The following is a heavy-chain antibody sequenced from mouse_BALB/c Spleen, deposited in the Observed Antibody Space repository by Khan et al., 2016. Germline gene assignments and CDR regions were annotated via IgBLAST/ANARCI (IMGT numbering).Heavy chain of an antibody. CDR3: AREDYDNYGDYFDY. D-gene: IGHD2-1*01. CDR1: GFTFSSYA. CDR2: ISSGGST. J-gene: IGHJ2*01. Sequence: EVQLQEPGGGLVKPGGSLKLSCAASGFTFSSYAMSWVRQTPVKRLEWVASISSGGSTYYPDSVKGRFTISSDNDRNILNLQMSSLRSEDTAMYYCAREDYDNYGDYFDYWGQGTTLTVSS. V-gene: IGHV5-6-5*01.